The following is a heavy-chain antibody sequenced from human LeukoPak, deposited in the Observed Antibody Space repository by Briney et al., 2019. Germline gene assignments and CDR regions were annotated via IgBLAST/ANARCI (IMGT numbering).Heavy chain of an antibody. J-gene: IGHJ4*02. Sequence: QTAGSLRLSCAASGFTFSSYGMHWVRPAPGQGLEWVAFIWYDGSNKYHADSVKGRFTISRDNSKNTLYLQMNSLRAEDTAVYYCAKERGEWDHYFDYWGQGTLVTVSS. V-gene: IGHV3-30*02. CDR1: GFTFSSYG. D-gene: IGHD1-26*01. CDR3: AKERGEWDHYFDY. CDR2: IWYDGSNK.